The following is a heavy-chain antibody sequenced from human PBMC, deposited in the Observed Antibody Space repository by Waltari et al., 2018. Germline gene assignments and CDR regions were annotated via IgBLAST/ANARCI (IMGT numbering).Heavy chain of an antibody. CDR1: GYTFSGSY. V-gene: IGHV1-2*02. CDR3: ARGGYNSGRWN. Sequence: QVQLVQSGAEVKKPVASVKISCRASGYTFSGSYMHWVRQAPGQGLEWMGRIKPYKGSTNYAQKFQGSVTMTIDTSISTAYMQLSRLRYDDTAMYYCARGGYNSGRWNWGQGTLVTVSS. D-gene: IGHD6-19*01. J-gene: IGHJ4*02. CDR2: IKPYKGST.